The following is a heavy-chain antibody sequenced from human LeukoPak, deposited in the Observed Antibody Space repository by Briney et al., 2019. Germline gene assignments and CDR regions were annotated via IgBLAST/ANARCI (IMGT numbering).Heavy chain of an antibody. CDR2: IIPIFGTA. D-gene: IGHD2-2*01. Sequence: ASVKVSCKASGGTFSSYAISWVRQAPRQGLEWMGGIIPIFGTANYAQKFQGRVTITADESTSTAYMELSSLRSEDTAVYYCASGYCSSTSCNDYWGQGTLVTVSS. CDR3: ASGYCSSTSCNDY. CDR1: GGTFSSYA. V-gene: IGHV1-69*13. J-gene: IGHJ4*02.